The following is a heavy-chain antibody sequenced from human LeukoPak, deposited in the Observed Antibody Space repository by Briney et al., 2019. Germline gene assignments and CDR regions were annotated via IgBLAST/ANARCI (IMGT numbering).Heavy chain of an antibody. CDR1: GYTFTSYD. D-gene: IGHD1-7*01. V-gene: IGHV1-8*03. CDR2: MNPNSGNT. Sequence: ASVKVSCKASGYTFTSYDINWVRQATGQGLEWMGWMNPNSGNTGYAQKFQGRVTITRNTSISTAYMELSSLRSEDTAVYYCARGRNWNYRYYYYYMDVWGRGTTVTVSS. J-gene: IGHJ6*03. CDR3: ARGRNWNYRYYYYYMDV.